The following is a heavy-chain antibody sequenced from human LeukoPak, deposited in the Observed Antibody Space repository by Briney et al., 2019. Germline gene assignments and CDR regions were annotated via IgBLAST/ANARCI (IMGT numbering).Heavy chain of an antibody. V-gene: IGHV1-69*13. D-gene: IGHD4-17*01. CDR1: GYSFTRYF. J-gene: IGHJ5*02. Sequence: ASVKVSCKASGYSFTRYFIHWVRQAPGQGLEWMGGIIPISGTANYAQKFQGRVTITADESTTTAYMELSSLRSEDTAVYYCARGNYGDFGRMGNWFDPWGQGTLVTVSS. CDR2: IIPISGTA. CDR3: ARGNYGDFGRMGNWFDP.